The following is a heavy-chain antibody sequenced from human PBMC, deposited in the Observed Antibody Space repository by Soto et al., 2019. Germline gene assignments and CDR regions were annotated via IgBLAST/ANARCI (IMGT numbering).Heavy chain of an antibody. J-gene: IGHJ6*02. V-gene: IGHV4-34*01. CDR3: ARVWALRFLEWSPPYYYYYGMDV. CDR2: IYHSGST. CDR1: GGSFSGYY. Sequence: SETLSLTCAVYGGSFSGYYWSWIRQPPGKGLEWIGEIYHSGSTNYNPSLKSRVTISVDTSKNQFSLKLSSVTAADTAVYYCARVWALRFLEWSPPYYYYYGMDVWGQGTTVTVSS. D-gene: IGHD3-3*01.